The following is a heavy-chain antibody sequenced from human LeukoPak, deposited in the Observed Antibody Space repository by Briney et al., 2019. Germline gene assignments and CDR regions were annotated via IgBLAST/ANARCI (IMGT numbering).Heavy chain of an antibody. CDR2: ISFDGTTQ. J-gene: IGHJ6*03. Sequence: TGGSLGLSCVASGFTFSHYALHWVRQAPGKGLEWVTVISFDGTTQYYADSVKGRFTIPRDNSKNTLFLQMNSLRPEDTAVYYCASLYYDILTGSSLGYYYYMDVWAKGPRSPSR. CDR3: ASLYYDILTGSSLGYYYYMDV. V-gene: IGHV3-30*01. D-gene: IGHD3-9*01. CDR1: GFTFSHYA.